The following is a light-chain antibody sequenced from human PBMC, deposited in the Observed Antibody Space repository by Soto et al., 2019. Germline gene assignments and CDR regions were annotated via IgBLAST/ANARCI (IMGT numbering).Light chain of an antibody. Sequence: DIQMTQSPSTLSASVGDRVTITCRASQSISSWLAWYQQKPGKAPKLLIYKASSLESGVPSRFSGSGSGTEFTLTISSLQPDDFAPYYCQQYNSYPPPTFGGGTKVEIK. J-gene: IGKJ4*01. CDR2: KAS. CDR3: QQYNSYPPPT. V-gene: IGKV1-5*03. CDR1: QSISSW.